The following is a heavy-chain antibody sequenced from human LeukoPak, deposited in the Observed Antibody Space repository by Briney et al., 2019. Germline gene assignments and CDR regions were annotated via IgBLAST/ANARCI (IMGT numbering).Heavy chain of an antibody. CDR2: IWSDGSNK. D-gene: IGHD5-18*01. J-gene: IGHJ6*04. Sequence: GGSLRLSCAASGFTFSSYGMHWVRQAPGKGLEWVAVIWSDGSNKNYADSVKARFTISKDNSKNTLYLQMNSLRAEDTAVYYCARDPNTATYGMDVWGKGTTVTVSS. CDR1: GFTFSSYG. V-gene: IGHV3-33*01. CDR3: ARDPNTATYGMDV.